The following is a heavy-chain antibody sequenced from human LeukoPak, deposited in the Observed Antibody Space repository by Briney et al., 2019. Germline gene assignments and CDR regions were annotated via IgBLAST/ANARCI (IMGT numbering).Heavy chain of an antibody. Sequence: SVKVSCKASGGTFSSYAISWVRQAPGQGLEWMGRIIPILGIANYAQKFQGRVTITADKSTSTAYIELSSLRSEDTAVYYCARGPRLWIQLSHYPYYYGMDVWGQGTTVTVSS. D-gene: IGHD5-18*01. J-gene: IGHJ6*02. V-gene: IGHV1-69*04. CDR3: ARGPRLWIQLSHYPYYYGMDV. CDR2: IIPILGIA. CDR1: GGTFSSYA.